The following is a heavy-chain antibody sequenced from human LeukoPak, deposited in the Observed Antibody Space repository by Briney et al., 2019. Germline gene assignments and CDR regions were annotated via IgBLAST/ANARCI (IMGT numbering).Heavy chain of an antibody. J-gene: IGHJ3*02. CDR2: IKSKTDGGTT. CDR1: GFTFSNAW. V-gene: IGHV3-15*01. D-gene: IGHD6-13*01. CDR3: TTGALVSDAFDI. Sequence: GGSLRLSCAASGFTFSNAWMSWVRQAPGKGLEWVGRIKSKTDGGTTDYAAPVKGRFTISRDDSKDTLYLQMNSLKTEDTAVYYCTTGALVSDAFDIWGQGTMVTVSS.